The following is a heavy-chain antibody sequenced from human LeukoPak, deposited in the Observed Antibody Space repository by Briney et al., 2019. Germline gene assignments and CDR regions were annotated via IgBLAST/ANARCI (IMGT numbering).Heavy chain of an antibody. Sequence: PSETLSLTCTVSGGSISSSSYYWGWIRQPPGKGLEWIGSIYYSGSTYYNPSLKSRVTISVDTSKNQFSLQLNSVTPEDTAVYYRARESGYCLVRWGQGTLVTVSS. CDR1: GGSISSSSYY. J-gene: IGHJ4*02. CDR3: ARESGYCLVR. V-gene: IGHV4-39*07. CDR2: IYYSGST. D-gene: IGHD3-3*01.